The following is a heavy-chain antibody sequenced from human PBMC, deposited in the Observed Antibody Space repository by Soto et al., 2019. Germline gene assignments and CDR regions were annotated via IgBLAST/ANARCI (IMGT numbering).Heavy chain of an antibody. CDR2: TYYRSKWYN. V-gene: IGHV6-1*01. CDR3: AREESIAVADTFGTFNWFDP. D-gene: IGHD6-19*01. CDR1: GDSVSSNSAA. J-gene: IGHJ5*02. Sequence: SQTLSLTCAISGDSVSSNSAAWNWIRQSPSRGLEWLGRTYYRSKWYNDYAVSVKSRITINPDTSKNQFSLQLNSVTPEDTAVYYCAREESIAVADTFGTFNWFDPWGQGTLVTVSS.